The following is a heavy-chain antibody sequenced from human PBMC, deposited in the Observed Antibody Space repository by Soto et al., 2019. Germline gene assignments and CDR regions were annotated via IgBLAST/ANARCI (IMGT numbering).Heavy chain of an antibody. V-gene: IGHV1-2*02. J-gene: IGHJ6*02. Sequence: ASVKVSCKASGYTFTGYYMHWVQQAPGQGLERMGWINSNSGGTNYAQNFRGRVTMTRDTSISTAYMELSRLRSDDTAVYYCARDPGYYGMDVWGQGTTVTVSS. CDR1: GYTFTGYY. CDR3: ARDPGYYGMDV. CDR2: INSNSGGT.